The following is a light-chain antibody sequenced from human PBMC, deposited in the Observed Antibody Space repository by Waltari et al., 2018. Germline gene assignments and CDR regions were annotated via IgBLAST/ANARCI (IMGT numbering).Light chain of an antibody. CDR3: QQYGSLPWT. CDR2: DAS. CDR1: ESVTNDY. Sequence: LLTQSSGTLSLSPGERATLSCRASESVTNDYLAWYQQKPGQPPSLLIYDASIRATGIPARFSGSGSGTDFTLTITRLEPEDFAVYHCQQYGSLPWTFGQGTKV. V-gene: IGKV3-20*01. J-gene: IGKJ1*01.